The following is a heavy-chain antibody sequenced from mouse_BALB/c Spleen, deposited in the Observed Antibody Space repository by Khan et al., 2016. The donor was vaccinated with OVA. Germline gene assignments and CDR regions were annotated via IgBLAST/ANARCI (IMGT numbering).Heavy chain of an antibody. D-gene: IGHD2-14*01. CDR1: GYTFSSYW. V-gene: IGHV1-9*01. CDR2: ILPGSGIT. Sequence: QVQLKQSGAELMKPGASVKISCKATGYTFSSYWIEWVKQRPGHGLEWIGEILPGSGITNYNEKFKGKATFTADTSSNPAYMQLSSLTSEDSAVYYCASSRGVRRWYFVVWSAGTTVTVS. J-gene: IGHJ1*01. CDR3: ASSRGVRRWYFVV.